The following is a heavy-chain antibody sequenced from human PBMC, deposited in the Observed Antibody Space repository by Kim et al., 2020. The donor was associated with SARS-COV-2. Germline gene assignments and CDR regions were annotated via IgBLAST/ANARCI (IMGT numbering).Heavy chain of an antibody. CDR2: INHSGST. V-gene: IGHV4-34*01. CDR1: GGSFSGYY. J-gene: IGHJ5*02. Sequence: SETLSLTCAVYGGSFSGYYWSWIRQPPGKGLEWIGEINHSGSTNYNPSLKSRVTISVDTSKNQFSLKLSSVTAADTAVYYCSRSYSGYDLRPGWFDPWG. D-gene: IGHD5-12*01. CDR3: SRSYSGYDLRPGWFDP.